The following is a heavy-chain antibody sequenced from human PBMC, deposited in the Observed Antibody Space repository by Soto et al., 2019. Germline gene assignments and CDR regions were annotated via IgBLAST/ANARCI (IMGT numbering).Heavy chain of an antibody. D-gene: IGHD3-16*02. J-gene: IGHJ4*02. CDR1: RFTFSKYW. V-gene: IGHV3-7*01. Sequence: EVQLVESGGGLVQPGGSLRLSCAASRFTFSKYWMSWVRQAPGKGPEWVANISPAGSEKFYVGSVKGRFTISRDNAENSLFLQMNSLRVEDTAVYYCARDQGYLDYWGQGAPVTVSS. CDR3: ARDQGYLDY. CDR2: ISPAGSEK.